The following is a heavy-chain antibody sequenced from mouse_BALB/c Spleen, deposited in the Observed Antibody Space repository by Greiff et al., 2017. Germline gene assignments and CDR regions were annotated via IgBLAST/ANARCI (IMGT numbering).Heavy chain of an antibody. CDR2: IYPGDGDT. J-gene: IGHJ4*01. Sequence: QVQLQQSGPELVKPGASVKISCKASGYAFSSSWMNWVKQRPGQGLEWIGRIYPGDGDTNYNGKFKGKATLTADKSSSTAYMQLSSLTSVDSAVYFCARWGITTVAMDYWGQGTSVTVSS. V-gene: IGHV1-82*01. CDR1: GYAFSSSW. CDR3: ARWGITTVAMDY. D-gene: IGHD1-1*01.